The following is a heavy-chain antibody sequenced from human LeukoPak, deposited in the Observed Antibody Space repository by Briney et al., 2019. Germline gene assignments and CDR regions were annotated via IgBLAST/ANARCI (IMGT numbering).Heavy chain of an antibody. CDR2: IHSGGST. J-gene: IGHJ4*02. Sequence: QSGGSLRLSCAASGFTVSSNYMSWVRQAPGKGLEWVSVIHSGGSTYYADSVKGRFTISRDNSKNTLYLQMNSLRAEDTAVYYCARDHGDRKKKFDYWGQGTLVTVSS. CDR1: GFTVSSNY. V-gene: IGHV3-66*02. D-gene: IGHD3-22*01. CDR3: ARDHGDRKKKFDY.